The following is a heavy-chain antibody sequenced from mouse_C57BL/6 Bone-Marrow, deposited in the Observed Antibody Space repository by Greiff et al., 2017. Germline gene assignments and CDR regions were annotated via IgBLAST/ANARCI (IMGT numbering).Heavy chain of an antibody. V-gene: IGHV14-4*01. CDR2: IDPENGDT. D-gene: IGHD2-2*01. CDR3: TTMVTPFAY. Sequence: EVQLQQSGAELVRPGASVKLSCTASGFNIKDDYMHWVKQRPEQGLEWIGWIDPENGDTEYASKFQGKATITADTSSNTAYLQLSSLPSEDTAVYYCTTMVTPFAYWGQGTLVTVSA. J-gene: IGHJ3*01. CDR1: GFNIKDDY.